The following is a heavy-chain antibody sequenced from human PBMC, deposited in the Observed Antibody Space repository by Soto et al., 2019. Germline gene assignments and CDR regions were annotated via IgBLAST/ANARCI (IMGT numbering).Heavy chain of an antibody. V-gene: IGHV1-69*13. CDR1: AGTFRSFA. J-gene: IGHJ1*01. Sequence: ASVKVSCKASAGTFRSFAFSWVRQAPLHGLEWVGGITHLFGTTNYAEKLQGRLTITADESTSTVYMDVGSLTSEDSAVYFCVKENGHAYAFWGQGTLVTVSS. CDR3: VKENGHAYAF. D-gene: IGHD2-2*01. CDR2: ITHLFGTT.